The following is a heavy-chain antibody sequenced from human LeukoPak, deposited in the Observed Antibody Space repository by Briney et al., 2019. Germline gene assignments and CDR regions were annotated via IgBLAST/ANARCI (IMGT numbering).Heavy chain of an antibody. J-gene: IGHJ4*02. Sequence: GGSLRLSCAASGFTFSSYGMHWVRQAPGKGLEWVAVISYDGSNKYYADSVKGRFTISGDNSKNTLYLQMNSLRAEDTAVYYCAKGAVTDFFDYWGQGTLVTVSS. D-gene: IGHD4-11*01. CDR3: AKGAVTDFFDY. V-gene: IGHV3-30*18. CDR2: ISYDGSNK. CDR1: GFTFSSYG.